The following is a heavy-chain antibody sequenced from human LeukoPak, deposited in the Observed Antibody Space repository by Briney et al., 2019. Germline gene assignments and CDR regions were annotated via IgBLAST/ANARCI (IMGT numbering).Heavy chain of an antibody. CDR3: ARGEWLRLRGNNWFDP. D-gene: IGHD5-12*01. V-gene: IGHV4-31*03. J-gene: IGHJ5*02. CDR1: GGSISSGGYY. Sequence: SETLSLTCTVSGGSISSGGYYWSWIRQHPGKGLEWIGYIYYSGSTYYNPSLKSRVTISVDTSKNQFSLRLSSVTAADTAVYYCARGEWLRLRGNNWFDPWGQGTLVTVSS. CDR2: IYYSGST.